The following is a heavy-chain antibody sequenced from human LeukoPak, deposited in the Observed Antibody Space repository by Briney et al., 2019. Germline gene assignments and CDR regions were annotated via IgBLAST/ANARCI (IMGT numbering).Heavy chain of an antibody. CDR1: GYTFTGYY. D-gene: IGHD3-3*02. CDR2: INPNSGST. V-gene: IGHV1-2*02. Sequence: AGGSLRLSCAASGYTFTGYYMHWVRQAPGQGLEWMGWINPNSGSTNYAQKFQGRVTMTRDTSISTAYMELSRLRSDDTAVYYCARVLANAFDIWGQGTMVTVSS. J-gene: IGHJ3*02. CDR3: ARVLANAFDI.